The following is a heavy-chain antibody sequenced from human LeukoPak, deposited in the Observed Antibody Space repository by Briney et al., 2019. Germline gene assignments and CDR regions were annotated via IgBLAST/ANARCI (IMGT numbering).Heavy chain of an antibody. CDR3: ARHLGGYSYGYDYFDY. J-gene: IGHJ4*02. CDR2: IYYSGST. D-gene: IGHD5-18*01. CDR1: GGSISSYY. Sequence: PSETLSLTCTVSGGSISSYYWSWIRQPPGKGLEWIGYIYYSGSTNYNPSLKSRVTISVDTSKNQFSLKLSSVTAADTAVYYCARHLGGYSYGYDYFDYWGQGTLVTVSS. V-gene: IGHV4-59*08.